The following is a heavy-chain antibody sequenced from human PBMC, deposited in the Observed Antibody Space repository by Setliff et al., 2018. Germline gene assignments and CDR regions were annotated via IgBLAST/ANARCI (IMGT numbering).Heavy chain of an antibody. CDR2: ISAYNDNT. D-gene: IGHD3-10*01. Sequence: ASVKVSCKASGYSFSNYDIMWVRQAPGQGLEWMGWISAYNDNTKSAQKFQGRITMTTDTTTSTSYMELNSLRSDDTAVYYCARDLNRWFGEFAFDIWGQGTMVTVSS. V-gene: IGHV1-18*01. CDR1: GYSFSNYD. J-gene: IGHJ3*02. CDR3: ARDLNRWFGEFAFDI.